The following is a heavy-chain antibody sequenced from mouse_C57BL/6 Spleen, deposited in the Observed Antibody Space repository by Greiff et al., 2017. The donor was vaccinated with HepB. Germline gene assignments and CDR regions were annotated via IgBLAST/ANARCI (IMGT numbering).Heavy chain of an antibody. V-gene: IGHV14-4*01. CDR1: GFNIKDDY. CDR2: IDPENGDT. CDR3: TPELGRYFDV. J-gene: IGHJ1*03. Sequence: EVQVVESGAELVRPGASVKLSCTASGFNIKDDYMHWVKQRPEQGLEWIGWIDPENGDTEYASKFQGKATITADTSSNTAYLQLSSLTSEDTAVYYCTPELGRYFDVWGTGTTVTVSS. D-gene: IGHD4-1*01.